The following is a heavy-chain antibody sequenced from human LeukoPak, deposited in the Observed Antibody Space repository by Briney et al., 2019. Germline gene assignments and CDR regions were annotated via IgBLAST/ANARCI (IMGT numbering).Heavy chain of an antibody. CDR3: ARRSNTYYTFDY. CDR2: SRDKAKSYST. D-gene: IGHD2-2*01. V-gene: IGHV3-72*01. Sequence: GGSLRLSCAASGFTFSDHYMDWVRQAPGKGLEWLARSRDKAKSYSTVHAASVKGRFTISRDNSKNSLYLQMNSLKTEDTAVYYCARRSNTYYTFDYWGQGTLVTVSS. CDR1: GFTFSDHY. J-gene: IGHJ4*02.